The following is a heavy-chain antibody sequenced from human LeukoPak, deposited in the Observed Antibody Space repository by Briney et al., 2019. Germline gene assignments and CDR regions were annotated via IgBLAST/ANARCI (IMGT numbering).Heavy chain of an antibody. CDR3: ARVDYYDSSYVV. Sequence: SVKVSCKASGGTFSSYAISWVRQAPGQGLEWMGGIIPIFGTANYAQKFQGRVTITTDESTSTVYMELSSLRSEDTAVYYCARVDYYDSSYVVWGQGTLVTVSS. V-gene: IGHV1-69*05. CDR1: GGTFSSYA. D-gene: IGHD3-22*01. CDR2: IIPIFGTA. J-gene: IGHJ4*02.